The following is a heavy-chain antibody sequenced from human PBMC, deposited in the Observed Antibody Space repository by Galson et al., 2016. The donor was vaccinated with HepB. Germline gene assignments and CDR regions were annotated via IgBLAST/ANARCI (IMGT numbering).Heavy chain of an antibody. CDR1: GYSFTRYA. Sequence: SVKVSCKASGYSFTRYAIHWVRQAPGQRLEWMGWINVGNGDTKYSQKFQRGVTFIRDTSATTAYMEMSSLRSGDTAVYFCARDWAPYCGGDCYFSYWGQGTLVTVSS. CDR2: INVGNGDT. V-gene: IGHV1-3*01. D-gene: IGHD2-21*02. J-gene: IGHJ4*02. CDR3: ARDWAPYCGGDCYFSY.